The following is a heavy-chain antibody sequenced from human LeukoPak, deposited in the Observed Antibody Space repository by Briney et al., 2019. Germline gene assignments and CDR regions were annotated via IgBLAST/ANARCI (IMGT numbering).Heavy chain of an antibody. CDR2: ISYDGSNK. CDR1: GFTFSSYA. J-gene: IGHJ5*02. V-gene: IGHV3-30*04. CDR3: ARDKDSSGYYYFSWFDP. D-gene: IGHD3-22*01. Sequence: GRSLRLSCAAPGFTFSSYAMHWVRQAPGKGLEWVAVISYDGSNKYYADSVKGRFTISRDNSRNTLYLQMNSLRAEDTAVYYCARDKDSSGYYYFSWFDPWGQGTLVTVSS.